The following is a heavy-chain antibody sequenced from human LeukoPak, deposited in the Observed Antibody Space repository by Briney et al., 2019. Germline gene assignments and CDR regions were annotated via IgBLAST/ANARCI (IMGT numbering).Heavy chain of an antibody. V-gene: IGHV4-34*01. Sequence: SETLSLTFAVYGGSFSSYYWSWIRQPPGRGLEWIGDIDHGGITNCNPSLKSRVTISVDTSKNQFSLTLRSVTAADTAVYYCAGLQGHSYYYMDVWGRGTTVTVSS. CDR3: AGLQGHSYYYMDV. CDR1: GGSFSSYY. CDR2: IDHGGIT. J-gene: IGHJ6*03.